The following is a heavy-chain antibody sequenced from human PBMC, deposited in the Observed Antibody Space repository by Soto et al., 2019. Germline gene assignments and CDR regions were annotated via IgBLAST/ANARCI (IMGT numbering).Heavy chain of an antibody. CDR3: ARGYCSSTSCYGEHDAFDI. V-gene: IGHV1-8*01. CDR1: GYTFTSYD. CDR2: MNPNSGNT. J-gene: IGHJ3*02. Sequence: ASVKVSCKASGYTFTSYDINWVRQATGQGLEWMGWMNPNSGNTGYAQKFQGRVTMTRNTSISTAYMELSSLRPEDTAVYYCARGYCSSTSCYGEHDAFDIWGQGTMVTVSS. D-gene: IGHD2-2*01.